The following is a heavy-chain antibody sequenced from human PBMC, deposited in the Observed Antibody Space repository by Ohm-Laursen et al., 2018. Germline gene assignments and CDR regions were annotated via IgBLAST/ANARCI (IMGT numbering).Heavy chain of an antibody. V-gene: IGHV4-4*07. CDR2: IYASGSN. D-gene: IGHD4-17*01. J-gene: IGHJ4*02. CDR1: GASISSYY. Sequence: GTLSLTCIVSGASISSYYWSWIRQPAGKGLEWIGRIYASGSNTNNPSLKTRVTMSVDTSKNKFSLKLRSVTAADTAVYYCARGETTDGYFDYWGQGTLVTVSS. CDR3: ARGETTDGYFDY.